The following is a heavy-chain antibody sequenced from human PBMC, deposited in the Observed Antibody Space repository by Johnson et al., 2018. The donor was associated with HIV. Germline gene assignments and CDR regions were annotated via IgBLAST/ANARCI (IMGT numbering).Heavy chain of an antibody. CDR1: GFTFDDYG. D-gene: IGHD3-22*01. CDR3: AGGANDYVSSGLDAFDI. Sequence: VQLVESGGGVVRPGGSLRLSCAASGFTFDDYGMSWVRQAPGKGLEWVSGINWNGGSTGYADSMKGRFTISSDNAKNSLYLQMNTLRAEDTALYYCAGGANDYVSSGLDAFDIWGQGTMVTVCS. V-gene: IGHV3-20*04. CDR2: INWNGGST. J-gene: IGHJ3*02.